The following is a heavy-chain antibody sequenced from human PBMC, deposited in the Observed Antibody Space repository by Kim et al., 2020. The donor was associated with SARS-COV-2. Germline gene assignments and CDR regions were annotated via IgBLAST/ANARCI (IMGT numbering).Heavy chain of an antibody. Sequence: SETLSLTCTVSGGSISSSSYYWGWIRQPPGKGLEWIGSIYYSGSTYYNPSLKSRVTISVDTSKNQFSLKLSSVTAADTAVYYCARRKHYYDSSGYSNWGQGTLVTVSS. CDR2: IYYSGST. CDR3: ARRKHYYDSSGYSN. J-gene: IGHJ4*02. CDR1: GGSISSSSYY. D-gene: IGHD3-22*01. V-gene: IGHV4-39*01.